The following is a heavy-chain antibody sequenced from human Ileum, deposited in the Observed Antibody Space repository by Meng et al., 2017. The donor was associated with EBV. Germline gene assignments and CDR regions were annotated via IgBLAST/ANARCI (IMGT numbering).Heavy chain of an antibody. J-gene: IGHJ4*02. CDR2: INHSGST. Sequence: QGPLQQGGAGLLNPSETLSLTCAVYGGSFSGYYWTWIRQPPGKGLEWIGEINHSGSTNYNPSLKSRVTISVDKNQFSLKLSSVTAADTAVYYCARGFYTYGSSCFDYWGQGTLVTVSS. CDR1: GGSFSGYY. D-gene: IGHD6-13*01. CDR3: ARGFYTYGSSCFDY. V-gene: IGHV4-34*01.